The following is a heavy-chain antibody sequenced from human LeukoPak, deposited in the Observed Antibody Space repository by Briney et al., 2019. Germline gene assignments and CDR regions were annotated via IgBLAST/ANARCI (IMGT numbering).Heavy chain of an antibody. J-gene: IGHJ6*02. Sequence: SETLSLTCTVSGGSISSGGYYWSWIRQHPGKGLEWVGYIYYSGSTYYNPSLKSRVTISVDTSKNQFSLKLSSVTAADTAVYYCASQWLDHYYYGMDVWGQGTTVTVSS. CDR1: GGSISSGGYY. CDR3: ASQWLDHYYYGMDV. V-gene: IGHV4-31*03. CDR2: IYYSGST. D-gene: IGHD6-19*01.